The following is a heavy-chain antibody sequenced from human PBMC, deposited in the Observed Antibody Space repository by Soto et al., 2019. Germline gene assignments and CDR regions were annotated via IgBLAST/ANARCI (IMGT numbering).Heavy chain of an antibody. V-gene: IGHV4-34*01. CDR3: ARGPPSSNTYYDYIWGSYRYFFDY. CDR1: GGSFSGYY. CDR2: INHSGST. D-gene: IGHD3-16*02. J-gene: IGHJ4*02. Sequence: SETLSLTCAVYGGSFSGYYWSWIRQPPGKGLEWIGEINHSGSTNYNPSLKSRVTISVDTSKNQFSLKLSSVTAADTAVYYCARGPPSSNTYYDYIWGSYRYFFDYWGQGTLVTVSS.